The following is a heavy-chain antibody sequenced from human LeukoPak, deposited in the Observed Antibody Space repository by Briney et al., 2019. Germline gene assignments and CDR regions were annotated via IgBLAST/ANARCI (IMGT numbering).Heavy chain of an antibody. V-gene: IGHV3-30-3*01. Sequence: GGSLRLSCAASGFTFSSYAMHWVRQAPGKGLKWVAVISYDGSNKYYADSVKGRFTISRDNSKNTLYLQMSSLRAEDTAVYYCARSTPPLRYFAYWGQGTLVTVSS. CDR1: GFTFSSYA. D-gene: IGHD3-9*01. CDR3: ARSTPPLRYFAY. J-gene: IGHJ4*02. CDR2: ISYDGSNK.